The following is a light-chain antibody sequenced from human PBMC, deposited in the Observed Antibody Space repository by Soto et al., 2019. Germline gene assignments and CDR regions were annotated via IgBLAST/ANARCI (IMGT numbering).Light chain of an antibody. J-gene: IGKJ3*01. CDR1: QSVAANY. V-gene: IGKV3-20*01. CDR2: GAS. Sequence: EVVLTQSPGTLSLSPGERATLSCRASQSVAANYLAWYQQKRGQAPRLIIYGASSRATGIPDRLSGSGSGTDFTLTISRPAPEDCSVYYCHQDGTAPLTFGPGTKGDIQ. CDR3: HQDGTAPLT.